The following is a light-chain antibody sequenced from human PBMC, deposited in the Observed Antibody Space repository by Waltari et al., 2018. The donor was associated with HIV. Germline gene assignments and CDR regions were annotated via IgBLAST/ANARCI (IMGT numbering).Light chain of an antibody. V-gene: IGLV6-57*03. J-gene: IGLJ2*01. CDR2: EDH. CDR3: QSYEV. CDR1: SGSIGDNF. Sequence: NFMLTQPHSVSASPGRTVTLSCTRSSGSIGDNFVHWYQQRPGHAPTTVIYEDHQRPSGVPDRFSGSLDMSSNSASLTISGLTTEDEADYYCQSYEVFGGGTKLTVL.